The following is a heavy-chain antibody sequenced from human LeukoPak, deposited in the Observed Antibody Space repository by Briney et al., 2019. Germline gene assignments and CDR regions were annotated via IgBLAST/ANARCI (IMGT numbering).Heavy chain of an antibody. V-gene: IGHV3-23*01. CDR2: ISGRSDNT. J-gene: IGHJ4*02. CDR1: GFIFSNYA. D-gene: IGHD3-9*01. Sequence: PGGSLRLSCAASGFIFSNYAVYWVRQAPGKGLEWVSAISGRSDNTYYADSVKGRFTLSRDSSKNTLYLQMNSLRADDTAVYYCAKWGDYDVLTGYYVSDFWGQGPLVTVSS. CDR3: AKWGDYDVLTGYYVSDF.